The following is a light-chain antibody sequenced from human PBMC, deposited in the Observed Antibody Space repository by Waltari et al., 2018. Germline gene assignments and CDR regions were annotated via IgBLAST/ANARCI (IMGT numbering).Light chain of an antibody. V-gene: IGKV3-20*01. Sequence: EIVLTQSPGTLSLSPGERATLSCRARQSVSSPYLAWYQQKPGQAPRPLIYGTSSRATGIPDRFSGSGSGTDFTLSISRLEPEDIAVYYCQQYGSSPMYSFGQGTKLEIK. CDR2: GTS. CDR1: QSVSSPY. CDR3: QQYGSSPMYS. J-gene: IGKJ2*03.